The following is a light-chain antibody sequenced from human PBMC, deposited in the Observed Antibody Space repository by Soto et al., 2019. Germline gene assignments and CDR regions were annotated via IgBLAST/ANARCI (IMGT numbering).Light chain of an antibody. J-gene: IGKJ2*01. CDR2: SAS. CDR1: ERITTW. CDR3: QQVNSFPYT. Sequence: IQMTQSPSSVSASVGDRVTITCRVSERITTWLAWYQQKPGKAPKLLIYSASTLQSGVPSRFSGSGSGTDFSLTINSLQPEDFATYYCQQVNSFPYTFGQGTKLEIK. V-gene: IGKV1-12*01.